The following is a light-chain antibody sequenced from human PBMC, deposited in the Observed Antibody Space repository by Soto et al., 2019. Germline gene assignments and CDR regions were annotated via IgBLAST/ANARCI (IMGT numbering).Light chain of an antibody. J-gene: IGKJ1*01. CDR2: DVS. V-gene: IGKV1-5*01. Sequence: DIQMTQPPSSLAASVGDRVAITCRASQSISSYLNWYQQRPGKAPKLLIYDVSSLQSGVPSRFSGSGSGTEFTLTISSLQPDDFATYYCQHYNSYSEAFGQGTKVDIK. CDR3: QHYNSYSEA. CDR1: QSISSY.